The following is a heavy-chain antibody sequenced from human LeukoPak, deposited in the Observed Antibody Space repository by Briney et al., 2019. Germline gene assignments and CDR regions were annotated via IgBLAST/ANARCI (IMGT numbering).Heavy chain of an antibody. CDR2: ISWNSGSI. V-gene: IGHV3-9*01. Sequence: GGSLRLSCAASGFTFDDYAMHWFRQAPGKGLEWVSGISWNSGSIGYADSVKGRFTISRDNAKNSLYLQMNRLRDEDTALYYCAKGGRITMVRGVIAAFDYWGQGTLVTVSS. J-gene: IGHJ4*02. CDR1: GFTFDDYA. D-gene: IGHD3-10*01. CDR3: AKGGRITMVRGVIAAFDY.